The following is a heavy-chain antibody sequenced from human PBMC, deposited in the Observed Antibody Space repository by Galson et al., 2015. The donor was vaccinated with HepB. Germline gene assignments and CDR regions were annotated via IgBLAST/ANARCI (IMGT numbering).Heavy chain of an antibody. CDR2: ISSTSSYI. CDR1: GFTFSTYS. Sequence: SLRLSCAASGFTFSTYSMNWVRQAPGKGLDWVSSISSTSSYIYYADSVKGRFTISRDNAKNSLYLQMNSLRAEDTAVYYCARLGGGCSGGSCYFLDYWGQGTLVTVSS. J-gene: IGHJ4*02. CDR3: ARLGGGCSGGSCYFLDY. D-gene: IGHD2-15*01. V-gene: IGHV3-21*01.